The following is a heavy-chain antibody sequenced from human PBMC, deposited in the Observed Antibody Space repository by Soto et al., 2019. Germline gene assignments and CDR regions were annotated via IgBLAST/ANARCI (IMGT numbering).Heavy chain of an antibody. J-gene: IGHJ6*02. CDR3: ARAVGCSGGSCYRGMDV. Sequence: ASVKVSGKASGYTFTSYYMHWVRQAPRQGLEWMGIINPSGGSTSYAQKFQGRVTMTRDTSTSTVYMELSSLRSEDTAVYYCARAVGCSGGSCYRGMDVWGQGTTVTVSS. CDR1: GYTFTSYY. D-gene: IGHD2-15*01. CDR2: INPSGGST. V-gene: IGHV1-46*01.